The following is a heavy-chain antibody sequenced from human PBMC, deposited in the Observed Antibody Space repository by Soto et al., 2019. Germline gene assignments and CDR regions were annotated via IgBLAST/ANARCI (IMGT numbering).Heavy chain of an antibody. J-gene: IGHJ5*02. Sequence: ASVKVSCKASGYTFTGYYMHWVRQAPGQGLEWMGWINPNSGGTNYAQKFQGWVTMTRDTSISTVYMELSRLRSDDTAVYYCARAGPWGSSSWYGIGFDPWGQGTLVTVSS. D-gene: IGHD6-13*01. CDR1: GYTFTGYY. CDR3: ARAGPWGSSSWYGIGFDP. V-gene: IGHV1-2*04. CDR2: INPNSGGT.